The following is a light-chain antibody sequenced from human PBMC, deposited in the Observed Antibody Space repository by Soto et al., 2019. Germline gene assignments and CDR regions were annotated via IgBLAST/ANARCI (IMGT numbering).Light chain of an antibody. Sequence: IVLTQSPDTLSLSAGERATLFCRASQTLSIVSLAWYQQKPGQAPRLLIYAAFTRHTGISDRFNGSGSGTDFVLTINRLENEDSAVYVGQQYDGPTLTFGPGTKVDI. CDR1: QTLSIVS. V-gene: IGKV3-20*01. J-gene: IGKJ3*01. CDR2: AAF. CDR3: QQYDGPTLT.